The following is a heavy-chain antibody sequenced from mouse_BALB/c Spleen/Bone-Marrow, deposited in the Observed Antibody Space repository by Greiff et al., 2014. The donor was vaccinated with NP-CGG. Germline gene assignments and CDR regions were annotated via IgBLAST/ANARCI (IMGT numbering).Heavy chain of an antibody. CDR3: AREGYYGSPFAY. CDR2: INPSTGYT. D-gene: IGHD1-1*01. J-gene: IGHJ3*01. Sequence: VQLQQSGAELAKPGASVKMSCKASGYTFTSYWMHWVKQRPGQGLEWIGYINPSTGYTEYNQKFKDKATLTADKSSSTAYMQLSSLTSEDSAVYCCAREGYYGSPFAYWGQGTLVTVSA. V-gene: IGHV1-7*01. CDR1: GYTFTSYW.